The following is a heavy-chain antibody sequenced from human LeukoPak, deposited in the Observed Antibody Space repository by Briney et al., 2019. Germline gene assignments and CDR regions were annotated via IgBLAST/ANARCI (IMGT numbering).Heavy chain of an antibody. CDR2: ISGSGGST. Sequence: HPGGSLRPSCAASGFTFSSYAMSWVRQAPGKGLEWVSAISGSGGSTYYADSVKGRFTISRDNAKNSLYLQMNSLRAEDTAVYYCARDQPLILQDYWGQGTLVTVSS. J-gene: IGHJ4*02. CDR3: ARDQPLILQDY. CDR1: GFTFSSYA. V-gene: IGHV3-23*01. D-gene: IGHD5-24*01.